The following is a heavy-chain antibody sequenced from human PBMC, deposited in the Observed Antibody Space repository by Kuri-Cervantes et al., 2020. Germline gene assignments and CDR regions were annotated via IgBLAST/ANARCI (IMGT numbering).Heavy chain of an antibody. V-gene: IGHV1-8*02. J-gene: IGHJ4*02. D-gene: IGHD1-1*01. CDR2: MNPNSGNT. Sequence: ASVKVSCKASGGTFSSYAISWVRQAPGQGLEWMGWMNPNSGNTGYAQKLQGRVTMTRNTSISTAYMELSSLRSEDTAVYYCARGLEATNDDYWGQGTLVTVSS. CDR3: ARGLEATNDDY. CDR1: GGTFSSYA.